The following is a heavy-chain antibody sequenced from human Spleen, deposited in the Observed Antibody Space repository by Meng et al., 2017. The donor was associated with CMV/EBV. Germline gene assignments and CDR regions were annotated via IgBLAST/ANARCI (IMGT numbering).Heavy chain of an antibody. J-gene: IGHJ4*02. CDR1: FTFDDYT. V-gene: IGHV3-43*01. D-gene: IGHD1-26*01. CDR2: ISWDGGST. Sequence: FTFDDYTMHWVRQAPGKGLEWVSLISWDGGSTYYADSVKGRFTISRDNSKNSLYLQMNSLRTEDTALYYCAKGSGSYPSETTYYFDYWGQGTLVTVSS. CDR3: AKGSGSYPSETTYYFDY.